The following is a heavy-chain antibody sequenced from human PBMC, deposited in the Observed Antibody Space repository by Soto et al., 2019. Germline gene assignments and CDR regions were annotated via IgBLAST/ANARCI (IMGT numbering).Heavy chain of an antibody. V-gene: IGHV4-61*01. CDR3: ARADTALDY. CDR2: IYYTGST. J-gene: IGHJ4*02. CDR1: GGSVNSGSYY. D-gene: IGHD5-18*01. Sequence: VQVQESGPGRLKPSETLSLPCTVSGGSVNSGSYYWNWIRQPPGKGPKWIGYIYYTGSTKYHPTLKSRVTISADTSKNQFSLKLTSVTAADTAVYFCARADTALDYWGQGTLVSVAS.